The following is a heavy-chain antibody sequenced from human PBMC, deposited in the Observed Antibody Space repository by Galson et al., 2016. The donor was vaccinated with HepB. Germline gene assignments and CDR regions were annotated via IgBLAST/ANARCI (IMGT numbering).Heavy chain of an antibody. CDR3: SRLRRISAALGYDYGLDV. Sequence: SETLSLTCAVYGGSFTGYQWSWIRQSPGTGLESIAEINHSGSTHYNPSLKSRVLISIDTSKNQMSLKLRSVTAADAGVYFCSRLRRISAALGYDYGLDVWGQGTTVTVSS. CDR2: INHSGST. CDR1: GGSFTGYQ. D-gene: IGHD6-13*01. J-gene: IGHJ6*02. V-gene: IGHV4-34*01.